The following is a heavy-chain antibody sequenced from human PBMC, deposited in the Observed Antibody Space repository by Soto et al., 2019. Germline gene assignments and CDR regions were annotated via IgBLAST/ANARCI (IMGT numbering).Heavy chain of an antibody. CDR3: ASLYDFWSGPDDAFDI. V-gene: IGHV1-18*01. CDR2: ISAYNVNT. D-gene: IGHD3-3*01. J-gene: IGHJ3*02. CDR1: GYTFTSYG. Sequence: QVQLVQSGAEVKKPGASVKVSCKASGYTFTSYGISWVRQAPGQGLEWMGWISAYNVNTNYAQKLQGRVTMTTDTSTSTAYMELRSLRSDDTAVYYCASLYDFWSGPDDAFDIWGQGTMVTVSS.